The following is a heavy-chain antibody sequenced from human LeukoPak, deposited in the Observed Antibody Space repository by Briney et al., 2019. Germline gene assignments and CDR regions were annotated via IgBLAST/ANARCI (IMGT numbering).Heavy chain of an antibody. Sequence: SGPTLVNPTQTLTLTCTFSGFSLYSSGVGVGWIRQPPGKALEWLAVIYWDDDKRYNPSLRSRLTMSKDASKSQVFLVMSNMDPVDTATYYCALRRPGHLTGWDNSYFDNWGPGTLVTVSS. CDR3: ALRRPGHLTGWDNSYFDN. V-gene: IGHV2-5*02. CDR1: GFSLYSSGVG. J-gene: IGHJ4*02. CDR2: IYWDDDK. D-gene: IGHD1/OR15-1a*01.